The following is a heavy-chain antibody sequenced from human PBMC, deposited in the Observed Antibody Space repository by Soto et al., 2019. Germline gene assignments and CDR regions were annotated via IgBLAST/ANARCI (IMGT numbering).Heavy chain of an antibody. J-gene: IGHJ3*02. CDR3: AHRHSGSSFGGGAFDI. D-gene: IGHD1-26*01. CDR2: IYWDDDK. Sequence: QITLKESGPTLVKPTQTLTLTCTFSGFSLSTSGVGVGWIRQPPGKALEWLALIYWDDDKRYSPSLKSRLTITKDTSKNQVVLTMTNMDPVDTATYYCAHRHSGSSFGGGAFDIWGQGTMVTVSS. V-gene: IGHV2-5*02. CDR1: GFSLSTSGVG.